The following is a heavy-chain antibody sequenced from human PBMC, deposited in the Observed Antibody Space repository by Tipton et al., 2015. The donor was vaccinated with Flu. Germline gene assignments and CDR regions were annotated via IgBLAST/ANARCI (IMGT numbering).Heavy chain of an antibody. J-gene: IGHJ4*02. CDR1: GGSISGNY. CDR2: IYSNENT. Sequence: TLSLTCTVSGGSISGNYWNWIRQPAGKGLEWIGRIYSNENTKYNPALQSRVTMSLDTSKNQFSLKMTSVTAADTAVYYCARGSGSGTYVIFDFWGQGTLVTVSS. CDR3: ARGSGSGTYVIFDF. D-gene: IGHD3-10*01. V-gene: IGHV4-4*07.